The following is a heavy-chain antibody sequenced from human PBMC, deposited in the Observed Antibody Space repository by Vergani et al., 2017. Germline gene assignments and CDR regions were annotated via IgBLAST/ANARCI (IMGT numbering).Heavy chain of an antibody. J-gene: IGHJ4*02. Sequence: QVQLVESGGGVVQPGRSLRLSCAASGFTFSSYGMHWVRQAPGKGLEWVAVIWYDGTNKYYADSVKGRFTISRDNSKNTLYPQMNSLRAEDTAVYYCARDHYYCSSTSCYTYYFDYWGQGTLVTVSS. D-gene: IGHD2-2*02. CDR3: ARDHYYCSSTSCYTYYFDY. CDR1: GFTFSSYG. V-gene: IGHV3-33*01. CDR2: IWYDGTNK.